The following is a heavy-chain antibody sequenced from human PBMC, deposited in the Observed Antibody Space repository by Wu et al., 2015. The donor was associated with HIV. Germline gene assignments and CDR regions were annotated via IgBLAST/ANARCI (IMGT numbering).Heavy chain of an antibody. Sequence: QVQLVQSGAEVKKPGASVKVSCKASGYTFTGYYMHWVRQAPGQGLEWMGGIIPIFGTANYAQKFQGRVTITADESTSTAYMELSSLRSEDTAVYYCARWDDYGDSKELDYWGQGTLVTVSS. D-gene: IGHD4-17*01. J-gene: IGHJ4*02. CDR3: ARWDDYGDSKELDY. CDR1: GYTFTGYY. CDR2: IIPIFGTA. V-gene: IGHV1-69*01.